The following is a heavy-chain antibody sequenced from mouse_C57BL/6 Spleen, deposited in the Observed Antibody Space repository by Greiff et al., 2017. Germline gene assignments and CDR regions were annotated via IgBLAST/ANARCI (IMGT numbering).Heavy chain of an antibody. J-gene: IGHJ2*01. CDR2: INPNNGGT. CDR1: GYTFTDYY. Sequence: VQLQQSGPELVKPGASVKISCKASGYTFTDYYMNWVKQSHGKSLEWIGDINPNNGGTSYNQKFKGKATLTVDKSSSTAYMELRSLTSEDSAVYYCARGGDYDEYYFDYWGQGTTLTVSS. CDR3: ARGGDYDEYYFDY. V-gene: IGHV1-26*01. D-gene: IGHD2-4*01.